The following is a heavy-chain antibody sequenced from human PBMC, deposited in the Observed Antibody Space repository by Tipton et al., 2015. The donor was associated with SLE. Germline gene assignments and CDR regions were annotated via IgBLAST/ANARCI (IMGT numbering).Heavy chain of an antibody. V-gene: IGHV4-61*02. CDR1: GGSITGGNYC. J-gene: IGHJ4*02. Sequence: TLSLTCTVSGGSITGGNYCWTWIRQPAGKGLEWIGRIYTSGTTFYNPSLKSRVTISVDTSKNQFSLRRSSVTAADTAVYYCASSSPGYTSGGGSLDYWGQGTLVTVSS. CDR2: IYTSGTT. CDR3: ASSSPGYTSGGGSLDY. D-gene: IGHD6-19*01.